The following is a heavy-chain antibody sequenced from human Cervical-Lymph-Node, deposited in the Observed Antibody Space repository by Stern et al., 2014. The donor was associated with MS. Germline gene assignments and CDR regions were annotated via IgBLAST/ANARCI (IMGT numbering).Heavy chain of an antibody. Sequence: QVTLRESGPTLVKPTQTLTLTCTFSGFSLTTSGVGVGWLRQPPGKALEWLALIYWDDDKSDSPSQKSMLTITEDTSKNQVVHTMTNMDAVDTATYFCAHSQVDSGWSFDYWGQGTLVTVSS. D-gene: IGHD6-19*01. CDR2: IYWDDDK. CDR3: AHSQVDSGWSFDY. CDR1: GFSLTTSGVG. V-gene: IGHV2-5*02. J-gene: IGHJ4*02.